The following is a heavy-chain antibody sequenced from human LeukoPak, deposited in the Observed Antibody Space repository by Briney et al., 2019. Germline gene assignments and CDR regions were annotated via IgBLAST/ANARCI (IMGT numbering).Heavy chain of an antibody. J-gene: IGHJ4*02. CDR1: GFTFSSYW. CDR3: ANVAFYYTSGTYI. V-gene: IGHV3-7*03. D-gene: IGHD3-10*01. Sequence: GGSLRLSCAASGFTFSSYWMSWVRQAPGKGLEWVANIKQDGSGKDYVDSVKGRFTISRDNSKNTLYLQMNSLRDEDTAKYYCANVAFYYTSGTYIWGQGTPVTVSS. CDR2: IKQDGSGK.